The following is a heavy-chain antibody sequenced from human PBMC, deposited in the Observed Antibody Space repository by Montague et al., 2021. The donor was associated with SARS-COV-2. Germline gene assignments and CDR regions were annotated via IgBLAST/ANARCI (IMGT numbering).Heavy chain of an antibody. CDR3: ARGQVTISGVLIFIPAAGHLDG. CDR2: TTLRASA. CDR1: GGSFSDYY. D-gene: IGHD3-3*01. J-gene: IGHJ3*01. V-gene: IGHV4-34*01. Sequence: SETLSLTCSVYGGSFSDYYWTWIRQPPGKGLEWIGETTLRASANYNPSLKSRVSISVDTSKNQLSLKLTSVTAADTAVYYCARGQVTISGVLIFIPAAGHLDGWGQGTSVTVSS.